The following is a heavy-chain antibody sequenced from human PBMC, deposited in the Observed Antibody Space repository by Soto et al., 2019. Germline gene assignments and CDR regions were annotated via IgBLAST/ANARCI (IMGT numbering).Heavy chain of an antibody. D-gene: IGHD2-21*02. CDR2: MYKTGNT. V-gene: IGHV4-59*01. CDR1: GGSISTYY. CDR3: ARDLWGYCGADCYPLDV. Sequence: SETLSLTCTVSGGSISTYYWSWIRQPSGKGLEWIGYMYKTGNTIYNPSLKSRVTISVDTSKNQFSLKLNSVTAADTAVYYCARDLWGYCGADCYPLDVWGQGTTVTVS. J-gene: IGHJ6*02.